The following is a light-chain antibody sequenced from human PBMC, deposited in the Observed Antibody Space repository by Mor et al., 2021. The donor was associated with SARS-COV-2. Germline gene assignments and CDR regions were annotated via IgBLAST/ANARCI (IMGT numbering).Light chain of an antibody. V-gene: IGLV2-23*02. CDR3: YSYAGKNTFV. CDR2: EVT. CDR1: DL. J-gene: IGLJ1*01. Sequence: DLDSWFQQYPGTAPKLINSEVTKRPSWVSDRFSGSKSGNTASLTISELQADDEADYYCYSYAGKNTFVFGTGTKVTVL.